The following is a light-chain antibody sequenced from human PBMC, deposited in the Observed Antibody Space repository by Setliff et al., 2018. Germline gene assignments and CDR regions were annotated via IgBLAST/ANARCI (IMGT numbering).Light chain of an antibody. CDR1: SSDIGGYNY. CDR3: SSYTSSGTDV. Sequence: QPVVTQPASVSGSPGQSIIISCTGTSSDIGGYNYVSWYQQHPGKAPKFMIYEVSNRPSGVSNRFSGSKSGNTASLTISGLQAEDEADYYCSSYTSSGTDVFGSGTKVTVL. V-gene: IGLV2-14*01. CDR2: EVS. J-gene: IGLJ1*01.